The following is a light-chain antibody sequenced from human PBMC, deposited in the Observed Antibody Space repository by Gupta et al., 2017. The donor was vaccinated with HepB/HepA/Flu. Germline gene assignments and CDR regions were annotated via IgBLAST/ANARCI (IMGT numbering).Light chain of an antibody. Sequence: SYVLTQPPSVSVAPGKPARLTCGGNNIGSKSVHWYQQKPGQAPVLVIYYDSDRPSGIPERFSGSNSGNTATLTISRVEAGDEADYYCQVWDSSSDHFWVFGGGTKLTVL. CDR2: YDS. CDR3: QVWDSSSDHFWV. V-gene: IGLV3-21*04. J-gene: IGLJ3*02. CDR1: NIGSKS.